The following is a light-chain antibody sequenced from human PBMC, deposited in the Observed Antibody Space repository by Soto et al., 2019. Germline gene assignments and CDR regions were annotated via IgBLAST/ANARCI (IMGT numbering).Light chain of an antibody. J-gene: IGLJ2*01. CDR3: SSYTSTSTLV. CDR1: SSDVGAYNY. V-gene: IGLV2-14*01. CDR2: EVS. Sequence: QSVLTQPASVSGFPGQSITISCTGTSSDVGAYNYVSWYQQHPGKAPKLMIYEVSNRPSGVSSRFSGSKSGNTASLTISGLQVEDEAEYYCSSYTSTSTLVFGGGTKLTVL.